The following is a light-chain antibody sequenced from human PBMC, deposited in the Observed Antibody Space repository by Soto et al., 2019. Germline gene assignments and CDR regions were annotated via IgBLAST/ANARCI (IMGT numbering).Light chain of an antibody. J-gene: IGLJ1*01. CDR3: SSYTSGSTPWV. CDR1: SSDVGGYNY. V-gene: IGLV2-14*03. CDR2: DVS. Sequence: QSLLTQPPSASGSPGQSITISCTGTSSDVGGYNYVSWYQHHPGKAPKLMICDVSDRPSGVSNRFSGSKSGNTASLTISGLQAEDEADYYCSSYTSGSTPWVFGTGTKVTVL.